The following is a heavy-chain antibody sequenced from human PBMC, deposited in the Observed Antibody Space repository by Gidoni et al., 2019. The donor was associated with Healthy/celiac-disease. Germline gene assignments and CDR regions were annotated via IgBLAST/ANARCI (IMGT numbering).Heavy chain of an antibody. D-gene: IGHD6-19*01. J-gene: IGHJ3*02. CDR2: ISSSSSTI. V-gene: IGHV3-48*02. CDR1: GFTFSSYS. Sequence: EVQLVESGGGLVQPGGSLRLSCAASGFTFSSYSMNWVRQAPGKGLEWVSYISSSSSTIYYADSVKSRFTISRDNAKNSLYLQMNSLRDEDTAVYYCASASPIGWPGDAFDIWGQGTMVTVSS. CDR3: ASASPIGWPGDAFDI.